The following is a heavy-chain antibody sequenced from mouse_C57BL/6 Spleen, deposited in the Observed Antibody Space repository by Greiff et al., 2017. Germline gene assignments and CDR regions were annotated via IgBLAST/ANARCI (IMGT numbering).Heavy chain of an antibody. CDR3: ARGGTYYDYLDY. D-gene: IGHD2-4*01. CDR1: GYAFSSSW. Sequence: QVQLQQSGPELVKPGASVKISCKASGYAFSSSWMNWVKQRPGKGLEWIGRIYPGDGDTNYNGKFKGKATLTADKSSSTAYMQLSSLTSEDSAVXFCARGGTYYDYLDYWGQGTTLTVSS. CDR2: IYPGDGDT. J-gene: IGHJ2*01. V-gene: IGHV1-82*01.